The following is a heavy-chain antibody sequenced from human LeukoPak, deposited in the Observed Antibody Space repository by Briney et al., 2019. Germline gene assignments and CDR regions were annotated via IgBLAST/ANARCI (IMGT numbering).Heavy chain of an antibody. V-gene: IGHV3-72*01. CDR1: GFIFSDHY. J-gene: IGHJ4*02. D-gene: IGHD2-2*01. CDR2: TRNEANIYTT. Sequence: PGGSLRLSCAASGFIFSDHYMDWVRQAPGKGLEWVGRTRNEANIYTTKYAASVKGRFTISRDDSKNSLYLQMNSLKTEDTAVYYCARDYLSCSSTSCHAGYWGQGTLVTVSS. CDR3: ARDYLSCSSTSCHAGY.